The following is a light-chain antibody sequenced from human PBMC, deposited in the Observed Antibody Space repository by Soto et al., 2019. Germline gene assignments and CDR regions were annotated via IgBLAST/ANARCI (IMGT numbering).Light chain of an antibody. V-gene: IGKV1-5*03. CDR1: QSISSW. Sequence: DIQMTQSPSTLSASVGDRVTITCRASQSISSWLAWYQQKPRKAPKLLISKASSVESGGPSGFSGSGSGTDFTLTISSLQPDDYATYYCQQSFTFGPGTKVDIK. J-gene: IGKJ3*01. CDR2: KAS. CDR3: QQSFT.